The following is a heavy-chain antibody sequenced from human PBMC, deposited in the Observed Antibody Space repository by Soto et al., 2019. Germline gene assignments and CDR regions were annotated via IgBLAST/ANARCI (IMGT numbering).Heavy chain of an antibody. D-gene: IGHD6-13*01. Sequence: SETLSLTCGVSGGTISSSNWGSWTRQPPGKGPEWIGQTYHRGSTNYNPSLKSRLTISVDKSKNQFSLKLSSVTAADTAVYYCASVGKAAEGTGDWGDRPSVTVS. J-gene: IGHJ4*01. CDR2: TYHRGST. CDR1: GGTISSSNW. V-gene: IGHV4-4*02. CDR3: ASVGKAAEGTGD.